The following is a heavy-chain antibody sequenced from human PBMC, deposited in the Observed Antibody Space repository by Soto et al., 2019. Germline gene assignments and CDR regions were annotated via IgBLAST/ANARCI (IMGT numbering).Heavy chain of an antibody. CDR2: ISGSGGST. Sequence: PGGSLRLSCAASGFTFSSYAMSWVRQAPGKGLEWVSAISGSGGSTYYADSVKGRFTISRDNSKNTLYLQMNSLRAEDTAVYYCAKTLRAIFGVAYMDVWGKGTTVTVSS. J-gene: IGHJ6*03. CDR1: GFTFSSYA. V-gene: IGHV3-23*01. CDR3: AKTLRAIFGVAYMDV. D-gene: IGHD3-3*01.